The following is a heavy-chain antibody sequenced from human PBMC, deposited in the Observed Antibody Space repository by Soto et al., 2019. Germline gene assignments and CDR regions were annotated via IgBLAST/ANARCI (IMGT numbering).Heavy chain of an antibody. Sequence: GGSLRLSCAASGFTFSSYATSWVRQAPGKGLEWVSAISGSGGSTYYADSVKGRFTISRDNSKNTLYLQMNSLRAEDTAVYYCAKDGLGSSGWYPFDYWGQGTLVTVSS. CDR2: ISGSGGST. J-gene: IGHJ4*02. V-gene: IGHV3-23*01. D-gene: IGHD6-19*01. CDR1: GFTFSSYA. CDR3: AKDGLGSSGWYPFDY.